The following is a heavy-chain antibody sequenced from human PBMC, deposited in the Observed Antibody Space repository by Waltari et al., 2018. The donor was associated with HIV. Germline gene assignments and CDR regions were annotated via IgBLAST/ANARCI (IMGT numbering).Heavy chain of an antibody. CDR2: IYTSGST. J-gene: IGHJ4*02. D-gene: IGHD3-22*01. CDR1: CYSLLSGSYY. CDR3: AREGRDFYDSSGFYLY. V-gene: IGHV4-61*02. Sequence: QVHLQESGPGLVNPSQTLSLTCTVPCYSLLSGSYYCTWVRQSAGKGLEWIGRIYTSGSTKYNPSLKSRVTMSIDTSKNQFSLKLISLTAADTAVYYCAREGRDFYDSSGFYLYWGQGTLVAVSS.